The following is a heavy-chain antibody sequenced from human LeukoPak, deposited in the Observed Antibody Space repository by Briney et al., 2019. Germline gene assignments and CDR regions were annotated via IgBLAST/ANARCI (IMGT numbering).Heavy chain of an antibody. D-gene: IGHD2-2*01. CDR1: GGTFSSYA. Sequence: SVKVSCKASGGTFSSYAISWVRQAPGQGLEWMGGIIPIFGTANYAQKFQGRVTITTDESTSTAYMELSSLRSEDTAVYYCARSVVPEYYTDVWGKGTTVTVSS. V-gene: IGHV1-69*05. CDR2: IIPIFGTA. J-gene: IGHJ6*03. CDR3: ARSVVPEYYTDV.